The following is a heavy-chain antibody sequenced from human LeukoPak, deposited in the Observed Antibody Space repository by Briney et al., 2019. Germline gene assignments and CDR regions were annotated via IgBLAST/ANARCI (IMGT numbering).Heavy chain of an antibody. CDR3: ARSIVVVPAAMNPNDWFDP. CDR2: IYTSGST. V-gene: IGHV4-4*07. Sequence: SETLSLTCTVSGDSINGYYWSWIRQPAGKGLEWIGRIYTSGSTNYNPSLKSRVTMSVDTSKNQFSLKLSSVTAADTAVYYCARSIVVVPAAMNPNDWFDPWGQGTLVTVSS. D-gene: IGHD2-2*01. CDR1: GDSINGYY. J-gene: IGHJ5*02.